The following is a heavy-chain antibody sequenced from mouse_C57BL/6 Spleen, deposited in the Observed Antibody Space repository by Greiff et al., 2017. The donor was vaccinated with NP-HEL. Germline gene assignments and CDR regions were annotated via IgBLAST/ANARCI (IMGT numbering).Heavy chain of an antibody. CDR2: IYPRSGNT. V-gene: IGHV1-81*01. J-gene: IGHJ3*01. CDR1: GYTFTSYG. CDR3: AREWDEVFAY. Sequence: QVQLQQSGAKLARPGASVKLSCKASGYTFTSYGISWVKQRTGQGLEWIGEIYPRSGNTYYNEKFKGKATLTADKSSSTAYMELRSLTSEDSAVYFCAREWDEVFAYWGQGTLVTVSA. D-gene: IGHD4-1*01.